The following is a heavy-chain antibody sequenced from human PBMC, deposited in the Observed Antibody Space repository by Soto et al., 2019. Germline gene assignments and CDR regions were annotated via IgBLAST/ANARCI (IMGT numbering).Heavy chain of an antibody. Sequence: GGSLRLSCAASGFTFSSYGMHWVRQAPGKGLEWVAVISYDGSNKYYADSVKGRFTISRDNSKNTLYLQMNSLRSEDTAIYYCARDKDRLQLGGNYYYIMDVWGQGTTVTVSS. V-gene: IGHV3-30*03. CDR1: GFTFSSYG. D-gene: IGHD1-1*01. CDR3: ARDKDRLQLGGNYYYIMDV. J-gene: IGHJ6*02. CDR2: ISYDGSNK.